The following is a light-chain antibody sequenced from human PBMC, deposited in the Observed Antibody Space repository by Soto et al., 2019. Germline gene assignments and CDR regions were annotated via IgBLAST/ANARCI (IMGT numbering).Light chain of an antibody. CDR2: AAS. CDR1: QGISNY. V-gene: IGKV1-27*01. Sequence: DIQMTQSPSSLSASVGDRVTITCRASQGISNYLAWYQQKPGKVPKLLIYAASTLQLGVPSRFSGSGSGTDFTLTISSLQPEDVATYYCQKYNSAPRLTFGGGTKVESK. CDR3: QKYNSAPRLT. J-gene: IGKJ4*01.